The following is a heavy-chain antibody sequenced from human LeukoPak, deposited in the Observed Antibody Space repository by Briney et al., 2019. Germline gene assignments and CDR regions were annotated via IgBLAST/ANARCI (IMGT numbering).Heavy chain of an antibody. CDR3: ARVRGRVTVTTDRNWFDP. CDR1: GYTFTSYG. V-gene: IGHV1-18*01. D-gene: IGHD4-17*01. CDR2: TSAYNGNT. Sequence: ASVKVSCKASGYTFTSYGISWVRQAPGQGLEWMGWTSAYNGNTNYAQKLQGRVTMTTDTSTSTAYMELRSLRSDDTAVYYCARVRGRVTVTTDRNWFDPWGQGTLVTVSS. J-gene: IGHJ5*02.